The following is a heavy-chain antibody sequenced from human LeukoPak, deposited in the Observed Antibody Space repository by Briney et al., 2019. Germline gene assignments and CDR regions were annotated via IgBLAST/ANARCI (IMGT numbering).Heavy chain of an antibody. CDR2: IKQDGSEK. CDR3: ARRSTAMDY. J-gene: IGHJ4*02. CDR1: GFTLSSYW. V-gene: IGHV3-7*01. Sequence: GGSLRLSCAASGFTLSSYWMSWVRQAPGKGLEWVANIKQDGSEKYYVDSVKGRFAISRDNAKNSLYLQMNSLRAEDTAVYYCARRSTAMDYWGQGTLVTVSS. D-gene: IGHD5-18*01.